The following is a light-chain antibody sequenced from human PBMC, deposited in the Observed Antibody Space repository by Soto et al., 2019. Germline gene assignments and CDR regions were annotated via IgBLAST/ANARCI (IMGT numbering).Light chain of an antibody. CDR2: GAS. V-gene: IGKV3-11*01. CDR1: QSVSTY. Sequence: EVVLTQSPATLSLSPGERATLSCRVSQSVSTYLAWYQQKPGQPPRLLIYGASNRATGTPARFSGSGSGTDFTLTISSLEPEDFAVYYCHQRSNWPPFTFGRGTKVEIK. CDR3: HQRSNWPPFT. J-gene: IGKJ3*01.